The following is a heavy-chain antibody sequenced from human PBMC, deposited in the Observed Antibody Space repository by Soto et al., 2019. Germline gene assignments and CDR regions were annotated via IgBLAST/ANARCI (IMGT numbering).Heavy chain of an antibody. CDR3: AREGTTTEYYFDY. J-gene: IGHJ4*02. Sequence: SVKVSCKASGGTFSSYAISWVRQAPGQGLEWMGGIIPIFGTANYAQKFQGRVTITADKSTSTAYMELSSLRSEDTAVYYCAREGTTTEYYFDYWGQGTLVTVSS. D-gene: IGHD4-17*01. CDR2: IIPIFGTA. V-gene: IGHV1-69*06. CDR1: GGTFSSYA.